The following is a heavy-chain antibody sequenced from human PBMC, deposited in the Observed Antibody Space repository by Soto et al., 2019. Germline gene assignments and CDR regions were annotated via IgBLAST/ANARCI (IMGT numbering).Heavy chain of an antibody. CDR1: GFTFSSYS. D-gene: IGHD3-3*01. Sequence: EVPLVESGGGLVQPGGSLRLSCAASGFTFSSYSMNWVRQAPGKGLEWVSYISSSSSTIYYADSVKGRFTISRDNAKNSLYLQMNRLRAEDTAVYYCARDALITIFGVVINYYYYMDVWGKGTTVTVSS. CDR3: ARDALITIFGVVINYYYYMDV. J-gene: IGHJ6*03. CDR2: ISSSSSTI. V-gene: IGHV3-48*01.